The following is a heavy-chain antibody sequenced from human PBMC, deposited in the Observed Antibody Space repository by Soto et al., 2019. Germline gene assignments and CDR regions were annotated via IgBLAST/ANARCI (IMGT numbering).Heavy chain of an antibody. CDR3: AKDLKRRLPTGIRFYYYGLDV. Sequence: GGSLRLSCAASGFTFSSYGMHWVRQAPGKGLEWVAVISYNGRNTSYVDSVKGRFIICRDDSKNIRFLQMNSLRAEDTALYYCAKDLKRRLPTGIRFYYYGLDVWRQATTVTVSS. J-gene: IGHJ6*02. CDR1: GFTFSSYG. CDR2: ISYNGRNT. D-gene: IGHD2-2*01. V-gene: IGHV3-30*18.